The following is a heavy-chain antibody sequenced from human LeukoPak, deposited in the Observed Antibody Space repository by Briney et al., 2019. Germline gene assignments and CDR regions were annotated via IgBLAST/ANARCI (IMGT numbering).Heavy chain of an antibody. V-gene: IGHV3-7*01. CDR3: ARVGSSWYAYFDY. J-gene: IGHJ4*02. CDR2: IKQDGSEK. D-gene: IGHD6-13*01. CDR1: GFTFSSYW. Sequence: GGSLRLSCAASGFTFSSYWMSWVRQAPGKGLERVANIKQDGSEKYYVDSVKGRFTISRDNAKNSLYLQMNSLRAEDTAVYYCARVGSSWYAYFDYWGQGTLVTVSS.